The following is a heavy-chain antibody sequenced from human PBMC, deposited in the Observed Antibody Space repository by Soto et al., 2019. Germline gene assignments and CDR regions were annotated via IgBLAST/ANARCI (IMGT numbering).Heavy chain of an antibody. D-gene: IGHD3-3*01. CDR1: GGSISSVGYY. CDR2: IYYSGST. CDR3: ARVRITIFGAVLKPNWFDX. V-gene: IGHV4-31*03. Sequence: SETLSLTCTVSGGSISSVGYYWSWIRQHPGKGLELVGYIYYSGSTYCNPSLKSGVTISVDASKNQFSLKLSCVTAADTAVYYRARVRITIFGAVLKPNWFDXWGQGTWVTVCX. J-gene: IGHJ5*02.